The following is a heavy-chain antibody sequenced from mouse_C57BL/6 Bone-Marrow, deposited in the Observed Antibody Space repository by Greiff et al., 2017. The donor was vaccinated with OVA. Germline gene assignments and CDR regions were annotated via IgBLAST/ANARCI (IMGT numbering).Heavy chain of an antibody. D-gene: IGHD2-5*01. V-gene: IGHV1-39*01. Sequence: LVESGPELVKPGASVKISCKASGYSFTDYNMNWVKQSNGKSLEWIGVINPNYGTTSYNQKFKGKATLTVDQSSSTAYMQLNSLTSEDSAVYYCAIVYYSNYPYAMDYWGQGTSVTVSS. CDR3: AIVYYSNYPYAMDY. CDR1: GYSFTDYN. J-gene: IGHJ4*01. CDR2: INPNYGTT.